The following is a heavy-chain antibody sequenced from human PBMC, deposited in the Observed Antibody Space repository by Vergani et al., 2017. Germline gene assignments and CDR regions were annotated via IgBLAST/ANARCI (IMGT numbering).Heavy chain of an antibody. D-gene: IGHD6-13*01. CDR3: ARGPPIAAAGHYYYYYGMDV. CDR1: GGTFSSYA. CDR2: IIPILGIA. Sequence: QVQLVQSGAEVKKPGSSVKVSCKASGGTFSSYAISWVRQAPGQGLEWMGRIIPILGIANYAQKFQGRVTITADKSTSNAYMELSSLRSEDTAVYYCARGPPIAAAGHYYYYYGMDVWGQGTTVTVSS. J-gene: IGHJ6*02. V-gene: IGHV1-69*04.